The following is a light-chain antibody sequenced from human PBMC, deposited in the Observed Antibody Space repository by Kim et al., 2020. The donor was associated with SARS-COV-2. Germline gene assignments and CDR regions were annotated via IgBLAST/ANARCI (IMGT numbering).Light chain of an antibody. CDR3: QHFGAYWT. CDR1: QSISRS. CDR2: DTF. J-gene: IGKJ1*01. Sequence: DILMTQSPSTLSASVGDRITITCRASQSISRSLAWYQQRPGKAPKLLIYDTFNLQSGVSSRFSGSRSGTEFTLTITRLQPEDSATYCCQHFGAYWTFGQGTKVDIK. V-gene: IGKV1-5*01.